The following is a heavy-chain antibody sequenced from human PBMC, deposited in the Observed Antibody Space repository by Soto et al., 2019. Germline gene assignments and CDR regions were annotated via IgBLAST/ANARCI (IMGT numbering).Heavy chain of an antibody. CDR1: GGSINGYY. CDR2: FHFSGST. V-gene: IGHV4-59*01. D-gene: IGHD5-18*01. J-gene: IGHJ4*01. Sequence: QVQLQESGPGLVKPSETLSLTCTVSGGSINGYYWTWLRQSPTNGLEWIGYFHFSGSTKYNPSLESRLTVSADTSKNQISLTLSSVTAAYTAVYYCARASGYSYGYDDFFDNWGQGTLANVSS. CDR3: ARASGYSYGYDDFFDN.